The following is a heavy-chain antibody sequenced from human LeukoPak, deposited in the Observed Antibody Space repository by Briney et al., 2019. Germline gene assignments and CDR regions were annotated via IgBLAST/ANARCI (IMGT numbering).Heavy chain of an antibody. CDR2: ISGSGGST. V-gene: IGHV3-23*01. J-gene: IGHJ4*02. CDR3: AKRDWRRGFDY. D-gene: IGHD3/OR15-3a*01. Sequence: GGSLRLSCAASGVTFSDYYMSWIRQAPGKGLEWVSAISGSGGSTYYADSVKGRFTISRDNSKNTLYLQMNSLRAEDTAVYYCAKRDWRRGFDYWGQGTLVTVSS. CDR1: GVTFSDYY.